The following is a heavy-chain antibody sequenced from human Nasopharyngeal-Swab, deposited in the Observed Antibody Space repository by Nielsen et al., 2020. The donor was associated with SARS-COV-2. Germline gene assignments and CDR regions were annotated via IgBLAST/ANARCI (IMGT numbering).Heavy chain of an antibody. CDR1: GFTFSSYW. Sequence: GGSLRLSCAASGFTFSSYWMSWVRQAPGKGLEWVANIKQDGSEKYYVDSVKGRFTISRDNAKNSLYLQMNSLRAEDTAVYYCARDSGSYLTISDAFDIWGQGTMVTVSS. J-gene: IGHJ3*02. CDR2: IKQDGSEK. CDR3: ARDSGSYLTISDAFDI. V-gene: IGHV3-7*05. D-gene: IGHD1-26*01.